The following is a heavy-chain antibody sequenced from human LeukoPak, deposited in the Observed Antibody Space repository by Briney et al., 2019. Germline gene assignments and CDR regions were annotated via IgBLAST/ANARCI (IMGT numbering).Heavy chain of an antibody. CDR2: IYYSGST. J-gene: IGHJ4*02. CDR1: GGPFSSGSYY. Sequence: SETLSLTCTVSGGPFSSGSYYWSWIRQPPGKGLEWIGYIYYSGSTNYNPSLKSRVTISVDTSKNQFSLKLSSVTAADTAVYYCARGVVVVAAYFDYWGQGTLVTVSS. D-gene: IGHD2-15*01. V-gene: IGHV4-61*01. CDR3: ARGVVVVAAYFDY.